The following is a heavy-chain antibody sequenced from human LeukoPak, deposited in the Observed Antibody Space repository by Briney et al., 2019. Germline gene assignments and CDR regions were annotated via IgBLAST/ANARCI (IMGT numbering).Heavy chain of an antibody. J-gene: IGHJ3*02. CDR3: ARGARPGYCSSTSCYAGDAFDI. CDR1: GGSISSYY. D-gene: IGHD2-2*01. V-gene: IGHV4-59*01. Sequence: SETRSLTCTVFGGSISSYYWSWIRQPPGKGLEWIGYIYYSGSTNYNPSLKSRVTISVDTSKNQFSLKLSSVTAADTAVYYCARGARPGYCSSTSCYAGDAFDIWGQGTMVTVSS. CDR2: IYYSGST.